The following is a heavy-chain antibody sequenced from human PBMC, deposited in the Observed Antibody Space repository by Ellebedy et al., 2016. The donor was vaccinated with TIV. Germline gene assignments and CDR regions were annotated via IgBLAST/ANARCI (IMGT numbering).Heavy chain of an antibody. CDR1: GYSFTSYW. D-gene: IGHD1-26*01. Sequence: GESLKISCTGSGYSFTSYWITWVRQKSGKGLESMGRIDPVDSYTSYSPSFQGHVTISADKSSSTAYLQWSSLKASDTALYYCARFSGSFGGFDYWGQGTLVTVSS. CDR3: ARFSGSFGGFDY. J-gene: IGHJ4*02. V-gene: IGHV5-10-1*01. CDR2: IDPVDSYT.